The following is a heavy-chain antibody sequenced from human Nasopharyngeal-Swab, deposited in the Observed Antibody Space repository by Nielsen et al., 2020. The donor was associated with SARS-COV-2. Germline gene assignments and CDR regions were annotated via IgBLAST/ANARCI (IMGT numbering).Heavy chain of an antibody. V-gene: IGHV4-59*01. CDR3: ASPELDSSGYYIGY. D-gene: IGHD3-22*01. CDR2: IYYSGST. J-gene: IGHJ4*02. Sequence: SETLSLTPTVSGGSISSYYLSGVRQPPGKGLEWIGYIYYSGSTNYNPSLKSRVTISVDTSKNQFSLKLSSVTAADTAVYYCASPELDSSGYYIGYWGQGTLVTVSS. CDR1: GGSISSYY.